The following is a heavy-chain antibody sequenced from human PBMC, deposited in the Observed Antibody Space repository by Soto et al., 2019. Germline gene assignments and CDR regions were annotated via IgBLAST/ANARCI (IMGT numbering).Heavy chain of an antibody. CDR2: IYYSGST. V-gene: IGHV4-59*01. D-gene: IGHD2-2*01. CDR3: AREPLGYCSSTSCFGWAFDI. Sequence: LETLSLTCTVSGGSISSYYWSWIRQPPGKGLEWIGYIYYSGSTNYNPSLKSRVTISVDTSKNQFSLKLSSVTAADTAVYYCAREPLGYCSSTSCFGWAFDIWGQGTMVTVSS. CDR1: GGSISSYY. J-gene: IGHJ3*02.